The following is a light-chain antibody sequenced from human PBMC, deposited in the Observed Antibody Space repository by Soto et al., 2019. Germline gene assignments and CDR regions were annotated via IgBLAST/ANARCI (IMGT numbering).Light chain of an antibody. CDR1: QSISSSY. CDR2: GAS. J-gene: IGKJ4*01. Sequence: EIVLTQSPGTLSLSPGERATLSCRASQSISSSYLSWYQQRPGQAPRLLIYGASSRATGIPDRFSGSGSGTDSTLTISRLDPDDFAVYYCQQYGNSPSFGGGTKVEIK. CDR3: QQYGNSPS. V-gene: IGKV3-20*01.